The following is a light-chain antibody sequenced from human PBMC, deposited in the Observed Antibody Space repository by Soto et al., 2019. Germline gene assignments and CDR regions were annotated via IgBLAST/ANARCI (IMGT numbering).Light chain of an antibody. V-gene: IGKV1-12*01. CDR1: QGISVW. J-gene: IGKJ4*02. CDR3: QLANSFPLT. CDR2: AAS. Sequence: DIQMTQSPSSVSASVGDRVTITCRASQGISVWLAWYQQKPGKAPKLLIYAASSFQSRVPSRFSRSVSGTDFNLTICSLHPEDFATYACQLANSFPLTVGGGNKVEIK.